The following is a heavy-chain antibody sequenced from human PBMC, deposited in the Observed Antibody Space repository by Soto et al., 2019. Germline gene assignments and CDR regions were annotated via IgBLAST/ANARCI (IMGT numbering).Heavy chain of an antibody. CDR3: ARGNIDV. CDR2: VSHVGDNK. V-gene: IGHV3-30-3*01. Sequence: QVQLVESGGGVVQPGRSLRLSCAASGFTFNLFTFHWVRRAPGRGLEWVAVVSHVGDNKFYADSVKGRFTISRDNSKNTLYLQMNRLRVDATALYYCARGNIDVWGQGTTVTVSS. J-gene: IGHJ6*02. CDR1: GFTFNLFT.